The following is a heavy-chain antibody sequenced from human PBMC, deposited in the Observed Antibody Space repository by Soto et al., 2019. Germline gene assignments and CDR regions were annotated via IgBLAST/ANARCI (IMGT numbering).Heavy chain of an antibody. CDR3: ARGIRNYYGADV. V-gene: IGHV3-74*01. J-gene: IGHJ6*02. D-gene: IGHD2-21*01. Sequence: EVQVVESGGGLVQPGGSLRLSCVASGFTFTAYWMHWVRQAPGQGLVWVSRIKFDGITASYADSVNGRFTISRDNAKNTVYLQMDSLRAEDTGMYYCARGIRNYYGADVWGQWTPVT. CDR1: GFTFTAYW. CDR2: IKFDGITA.